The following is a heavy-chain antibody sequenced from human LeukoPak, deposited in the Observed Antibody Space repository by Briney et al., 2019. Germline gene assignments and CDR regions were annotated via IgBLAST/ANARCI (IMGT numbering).Heavy chain of an antibody. V-gene: IGHV3-30*18. D-gene: IGHD3-10*01. Sequence: PGGSLRLSCAASGFTFSSYGMHWVRQAPGKGLEWVAVISYDGSNKYYADSVMGRFTISRDNSKNTLYLQMNSLRAEDTAVYYCAKDRATMVRGVMLIWGQGTMVTVSS. CDR2: ISYDGSNK. J-gene: IGHJ3*02. CDR3: AKDRATMVRGVMLI. CDR1: GFTFSSYG.